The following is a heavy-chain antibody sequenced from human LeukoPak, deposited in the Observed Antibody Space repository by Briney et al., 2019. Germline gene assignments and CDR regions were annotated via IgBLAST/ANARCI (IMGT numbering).Heavy chain of an antibody. V-gene: IGHV3-7*03. CDR3: ARGGGGSDY. CDR1: GFTFSSHW. J-gene: IGHJ4*02. CDR2: IKQDGSEK. Sequence: GGSLRLSCAASGFTFSSHWMSWVRQAPGKGLEWVANIKQDGSEKYYVDSVKGRFTISRDNAKNSLYLQMNSLRAEDTAVYHCARGGGGSDYWGQGTLVTVSS.